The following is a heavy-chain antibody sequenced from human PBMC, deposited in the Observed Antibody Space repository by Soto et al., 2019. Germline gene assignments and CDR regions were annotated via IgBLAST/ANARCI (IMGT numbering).Heavy chain of an antibody. CDR3: ATGPSSSNYYRQFDY. CDR2: IYYTGVT. D-gene: IGHD6-13*01. V-gene: IGHV4-39*01. CDR1: GTSISSTNYC. Sequence: SETLYLTCTVSGTSISSTNYCWGCIRQPPGKGLEWITSIYYTGVTDYNPSLKNRVTISVDTSKNQFSLQLSSMPTADKPVDYCATGPSSSNYYRQFDYLRQSSLVT. J-gene: IGHJ4*02.